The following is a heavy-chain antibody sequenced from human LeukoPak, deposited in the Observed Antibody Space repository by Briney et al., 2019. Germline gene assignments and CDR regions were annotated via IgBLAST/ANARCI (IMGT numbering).Heavy chain of an antibody. D-gene: IGHD6-6*01. CDR1: GYTFPGYY. V-gene: IGHV1-2*02. CDR3: AREVAARLDYFDY. CDR2: INPNSGGT. J-gene: IGHJ4*02. Sequence: ASVTVSCQASGYTFPGYYMHWVRQAPGQGLEWMGWINPNSGGTNYAQKFQGRVTMTRDTSISTAYMELSRLRSDDTAVYYCAREVAARLDYFDYWGQGSLVTVSS.